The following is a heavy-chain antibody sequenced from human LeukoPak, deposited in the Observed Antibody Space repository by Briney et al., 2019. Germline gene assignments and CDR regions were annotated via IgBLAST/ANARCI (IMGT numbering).Heavy chain of an antibody. CDR2: INSDGSST. CDR3: ARAITESIAVAGTLDY. V-gene: IGHV3-74*01. Sequence: GGSLRLSCAASGFTFSSYWMHWVRQAPGKGLVWVSLINSDGSSTTYADSVKGRFTISRDNAKNTLYLQMNSLRAGDSAVYYCARAITESIAVAGTLDYWGQGTLVTVSS. D-gene: IGHD6-19*01. CDR1: GFTFSSYW. J-gene: IGHJ4*02.